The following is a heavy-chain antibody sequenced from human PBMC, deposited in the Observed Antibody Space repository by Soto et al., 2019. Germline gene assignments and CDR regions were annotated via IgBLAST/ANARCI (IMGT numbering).Heavy chain of an antibody. J-gene: IGHJ3*02. CDR2: IYTSGST. CDR3: ARSSSSWYGGAFDI. CDR1: GGSISSYY. Sequence: QVQLQESGPGLVKPSETLSLTCTVSGGSISSYYWSWIRQPAGKGLEWIGRIYTSGSTNYNPSLKSRVTMSVDTSTNQFSLKLISVTAANTAVYYCARSSSSWYGGAFDIWGQGTMVTVSS. V-gene: IGHV4-4*07. D-gene: IGHD6-13*01.